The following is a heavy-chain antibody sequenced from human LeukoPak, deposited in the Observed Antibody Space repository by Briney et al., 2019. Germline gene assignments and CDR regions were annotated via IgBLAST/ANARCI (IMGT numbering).Heavy chain of an antibody. Sequence: GGSLRLSCAASGFTFSSYAMNWVRQAPGKGLEWVSSITSTGSYTFYADSVKGRFTISRDNAKNSLYLQMNSLRAEDTAIYYCARDPYSGSYGDSYYYYMDVWGKGTTVTISS. CDR2: ITSTGSYT. CDR3: ARDPYSGSYGDSYYYYMDV. D-gene: IGHD1-26*01. CDR1: GFTFSSYA. J-gene: IGHJ6*03. V-gene: IGHV3-21*01.